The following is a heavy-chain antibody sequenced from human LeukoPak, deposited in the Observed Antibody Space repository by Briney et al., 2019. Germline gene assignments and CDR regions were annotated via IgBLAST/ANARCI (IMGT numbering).Heavy chain of an antibody. V-gene: IGHV4-39*01. CDR1: GDSISSSSYY. CDR2: IYYRGST. CDR3: ARRRYYDSTGYLD. Sequence: SETLSLTCSISGDSISSSSYYWGWIRQPPGKGLEWIGDIYYRGSTYYNPSLKSRVSISIDTSNNQFSLTLNSVTAADTALYFCARRRYYDSTGYLDWGQGTLVTVSS. D-gene: IGHD3-22*01. J-gene: IGHJ1*01.